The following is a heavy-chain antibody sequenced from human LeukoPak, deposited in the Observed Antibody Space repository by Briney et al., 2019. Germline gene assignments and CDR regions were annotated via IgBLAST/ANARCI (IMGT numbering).Heavy chain of an antibody. CDR2: ISSSSSYT. CDR3: ARGGGSGTFDY. D-gene: IGHD3-10*01. V-gene: IGHV3-11*06. Sequence: PGGSLRLSCAASGFTFSDYYMSWIRQAPGKGLEWVSCISSSSSYTNYADSVEGRFTISRDNAKNSLYLQMDSLRAEDTAVYYCARGGGSGTFDYWGQGTLVTVSS. J-gene: IGHJ4*02. CDR1: GFTFSDYY.